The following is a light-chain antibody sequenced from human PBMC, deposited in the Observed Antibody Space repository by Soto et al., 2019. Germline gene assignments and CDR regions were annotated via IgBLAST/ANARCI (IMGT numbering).Light chain of an antibody. V-gene: IGKV1-5*03. J-gene: IGKJ1*01. CDR1: QTISDW. CDR3: QQYNSYSRT. Sequence: DIQMTQSPSTLSASIGDRVTITCRASQTISDWLDWHQQKPGKAPKLLIYKASSLESGVPSRCSGSGSGTEFTLTISSLQPDDFATYYCQQYNSYSRTFGQGTKVDIK. CDR2: KAS.